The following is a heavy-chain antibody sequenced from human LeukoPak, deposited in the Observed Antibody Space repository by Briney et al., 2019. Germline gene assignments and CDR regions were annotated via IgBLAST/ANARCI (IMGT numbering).Heavy chain of an antibody. CDR3: AQGYSSGWYPY. Sequence: GGSLRLSCAVSGFSVSSYGMSWIRQAPGKGLEWISAISVNGETTYYANSVKGRFIISRDNSENTLYLQMNSLRAEDTAVYYCAQGYSSGWYPYWGQGSLVSVSS. D-gene: IGHD6-19*01. CDR2: ISVNGETT. J-gene: IGHJ4*02. V-gene: IGHV3-23*01. CDR1: GFSVSSYG.